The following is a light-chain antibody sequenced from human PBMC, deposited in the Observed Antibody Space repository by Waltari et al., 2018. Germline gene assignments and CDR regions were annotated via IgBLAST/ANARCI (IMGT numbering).Light chain of an antibody. CDR3: QTGGHGTWV. Sequence: QLVLTQSPSASASLGAPVTLTCTLSSGHSTNIIAWHQQQPEKGPRYLMKVNSDGSHSKGDQIPDRFSGSSSGAEHYLTISSLQSEDEADYYCQTGGHGTWVFGGGTKLTVL. V-gene: IGLV4-69*01. CDR1: SGHSTNI. J-gene: IGLJ3*02. CDR2: VNSDGSH.